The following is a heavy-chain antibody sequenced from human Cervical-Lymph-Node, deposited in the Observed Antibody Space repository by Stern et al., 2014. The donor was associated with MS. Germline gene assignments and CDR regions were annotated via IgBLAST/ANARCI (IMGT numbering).Heavy chain of an antibody. CDR1: GYTFTSYW. Sequence: DQLVQSGPEVKRPGESLKISCQASGYTFTSYWIGWVRQMPGKGLEWIASIFPGGFYIRYSPSFQGQVTISADKSSSPAYLQWNNLKASDSAIYYCARQRYFDYWGQGTLVTVSS. V-gene: IGHV5-51*01. CDR2: IFPGGFYI. J-gene: IGHJ4*02. CDR3: ARQRYFDY.